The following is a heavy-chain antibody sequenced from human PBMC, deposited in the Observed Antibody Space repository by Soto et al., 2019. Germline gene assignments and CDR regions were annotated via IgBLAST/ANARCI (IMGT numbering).Heavy chain of an antibody. J-gene: IGHJ4*02. CDR1: GGSFSGYY. CDR2: VESSGRT. Sequence: SETLSLTCAVYGGSFSGYYWSWIRQPPGKGLEWIGYVESSGRTEYKPSLASRVTLSLDSSQNQFSLTLRSVTTADRALYFCARGVYGAYLDYWGQGIPVTVSS. CDR3: ARGVYGAYLDY. D-gene: IGHD3-10*01. V-gene: IGHV4-4*08.